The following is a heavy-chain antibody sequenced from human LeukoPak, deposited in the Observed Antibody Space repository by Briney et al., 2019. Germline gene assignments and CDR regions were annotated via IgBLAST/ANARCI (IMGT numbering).Heavy chain of an antibody. J-gene: IGHJ4*02. CDR3: ARGLLGYSSSWYGGPFDY. CDR2: INHSGST. D-gene: IGHD6-13*01. CDR1: GGSFSGYY. V-gene: IGHV4-34*01. Sequence: SETLSLTCAVYGGSFSGYYWSWIRQPPGKGLEWIGEINHSGSTNYNPSLKSRVTISVDTSKNQFSLKLSSVTAADTAVYYCARGLLGYSSSWYGGPFDYWGQGTLVTVSS.